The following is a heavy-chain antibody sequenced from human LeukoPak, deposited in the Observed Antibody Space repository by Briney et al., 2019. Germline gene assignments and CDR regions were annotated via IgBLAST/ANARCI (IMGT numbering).Heavy chain of an antibody. CDR2: INAGNGNT. J-gene: IGHJ4*02. CDR3: ARGTGTMVRGVTFDY. CDR1: GYTFTSYA. Sequence: ASVKVSCKASGYTFTSYAMHWVRQAPGQRLEWMGWINAGNGNTKYPQKFQGRVTITRDTSASTAYMELSSLRSEDTAVYYCARGTGTMVRGVTFDYWGQGTLVTVSS. D-gene: IGHD3-10*01. V-gene: IGHV1-3*01.